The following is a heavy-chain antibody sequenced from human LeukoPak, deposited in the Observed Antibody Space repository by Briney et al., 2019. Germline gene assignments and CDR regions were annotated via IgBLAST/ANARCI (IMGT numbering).Heavy chain of an antibody. CDR1: GGSISSYY. Sequence: PSETLSLTCTVSGGSISSYYWSWIRQPPGKGLEWIGYIYYSGSTNYNPSLKSRVTISVDTSKNQFSLKLSSVTAADTAVYYCARASITMVRGVIIRGAYYYMDVWGKGTTVTISS. J-gene: IGHJ6*03. V-gene: IGHV4-59*01. CDR2: IYYSGST. D-gene: IGHD3-10*01. CDR3: ARASITMVRGVIIRGAYYYMDV.